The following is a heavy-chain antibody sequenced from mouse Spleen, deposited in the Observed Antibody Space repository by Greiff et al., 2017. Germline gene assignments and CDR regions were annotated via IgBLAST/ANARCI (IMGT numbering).Heavy chain of an antibody. CDR2: ISSGGGST. CDR3: ARHGDYGSSSAY. D-gene: IGHD1-1*01. J-gene: IGHJ3*01. Sequence: EVKVVESGGGLVKPGGSLKLSCAASGFAFSSYDMSWVRQTPEKRLEWVAYISSGGGSTYYPDTVKGRFTISRDNAKNTLYLQMSSLKSEDTAMYYCARHGDYGSSSAYWGQGTLVTVSA. CDR1: GFAFSSYD. V-gene: IGHV5-12-1*01.